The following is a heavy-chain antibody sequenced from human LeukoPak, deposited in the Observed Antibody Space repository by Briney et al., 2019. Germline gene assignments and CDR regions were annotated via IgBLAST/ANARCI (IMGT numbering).Heavy chain of an antibody. Sequence: GASVKVXCXASGYTFTSYYMHWVRQAPGQGLEWMGIINPSGGSTSYAQKFQGRVTMTRDTSTSTVYMELSSLRSEDPAVYYCATRFLEWLQRDYWGQGTLVTVSS. D-gene: IGHD3-3*01. V-gene: IGHV1-46*01. J-gene: IGHJ4*02. CDR1: GYTFTSYY. CDR3: ATRFLEWLQRDY. CDR2: INPSGGST.